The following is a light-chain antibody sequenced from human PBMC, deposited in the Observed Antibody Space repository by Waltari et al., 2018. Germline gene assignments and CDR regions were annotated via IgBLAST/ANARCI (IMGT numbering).Light chain of an antibody. Sequence: QSALTQPRSVSESPGQSVTISCPGTSSDVGGYNYISWYQHHPGKAPKLIIDDVTQRPSGVPDRFSASKSGNTASLTISGLRAEDEADYYCSSYAGTYTGVFGGGTKLTVL. V-gene: IGLV2-11*01. J-gene: IGLJ3*02. CDR3: SSYAGTYTGV. CDR2: DVT. CDR1: SSDVGGYNY.